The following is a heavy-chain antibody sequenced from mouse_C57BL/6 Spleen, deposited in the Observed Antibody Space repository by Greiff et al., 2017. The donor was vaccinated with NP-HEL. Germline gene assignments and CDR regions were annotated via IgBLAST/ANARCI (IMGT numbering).Heavy chain of an antibody. CDR1: GFSLTSYG. J-gene: IGHJ4*01. CDR2: LWSGGST. Sequence: VQLQQSGPGLVQPSQSLSITCTVSGFSLTSYGVHWVRQSPGKGLEWLGVLWSGGSTDYNAAFISRLSISKDNSKSQVFFKMNSLQADDTAIYYCARNAYYYDGYAMDYWGQGTSVTVSS. D-gene: IGHD1-1*01. V-gene: IGHV2-2*01. CDR3: ARNAYYYDGYAMDY.